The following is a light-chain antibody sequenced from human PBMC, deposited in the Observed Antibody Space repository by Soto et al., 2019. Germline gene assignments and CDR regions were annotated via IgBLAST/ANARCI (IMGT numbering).Light chain of an antibody. J-gene: IGKJ4*01. Sequence: EIVLTQSPGTLSLSPGERATLSCRASQSVSSSYLAWYRQKPGQAPRLLIYGASSRATGIPDRFSGSGSGTDFTLTISRLEPEDFAVYYCQQYGSSRGLTFGGGTKVDIK. CDR3: QQYGSSRGLT. V-gene: IGKV3-20*01. CDR2: GAS. CDR1: QSVSSSY.